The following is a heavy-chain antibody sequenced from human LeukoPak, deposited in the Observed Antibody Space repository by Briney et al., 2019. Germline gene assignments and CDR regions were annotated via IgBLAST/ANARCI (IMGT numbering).Heavy chain of an antibody. CDR2: ISGSGSST. Sequence: AGGSLRLSCAASGFTFSHYAMSWVRQAPGKGLEWVSGISGSGSSTYYADSVKGRFTVSRDNSKNTLYLQMTSLRVEDTAVYYCAKELAYAYYFDVWGKGTTVTVSS. D-gene: IGHD1-1*01. CDR3: AKELAYAYYFDV. V-gene: IGHV3-23*01. J-gene: IGHJ6*03. CDR1: GFTFSHYA.